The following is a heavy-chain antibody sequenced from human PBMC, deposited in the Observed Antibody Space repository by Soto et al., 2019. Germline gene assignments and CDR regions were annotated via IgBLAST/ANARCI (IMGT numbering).Heavy chain of an antibody. CDR3: ARDVYDSSGYYLEYFQH. V-gene: IGHV3-66*01. J-gene: IGHJ1*01. CDR2: IYSGGST. Sequence: PGGSLRLSCAASGFSFSIHDMHWVRQAPGKGLEWVSVIYSGGSTYYADSVKGRFTISRDNSKNTLYLQMNSLRAEDTAVYYCARDVYDSSGYYLEYFQHWGQGTLVTVSS. D-gene: IGHD3-22*01. CDR1: GFSFSIHD.